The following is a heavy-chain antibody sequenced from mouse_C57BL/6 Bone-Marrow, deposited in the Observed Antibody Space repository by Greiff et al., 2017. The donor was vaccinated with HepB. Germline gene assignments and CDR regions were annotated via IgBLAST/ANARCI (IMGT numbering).Heavy chain of an antibody. D-gene: IGHD2-3*01. V-gene: IGHV1-15*01. CDR1: GYTFTDYE. CDR3: TREGLLRGAWFAY. CDR2: IDPETGGT. J-gene: IGHJ3*01. Sequence: VQLQQSGAELVRPGASVTLSCKASGYTFTDYEMHWVKQTPVHGLEWIGDIDPETGGTAYNQKFKGKAILTADKSSSTAYMELRSLTSEDSAVYYGTREGLLRGAWFAYWGQGTLVTVSA.